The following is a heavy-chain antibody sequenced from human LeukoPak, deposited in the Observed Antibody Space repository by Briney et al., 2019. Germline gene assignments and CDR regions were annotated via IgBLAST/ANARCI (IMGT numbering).Heavy chain of an antibody. Sequence: PSETLSLTCTVSGGSISSYYWSWIRQPPGKGLEWIGRIYTSGSTNYNPSLKSRVTMSVDTSKNQFSLKLSSVTAADTAVYYCARDRGFGEAENNFDYWGQGTLVTVSS. CDR3: ARDRGFGEAENNFDY. V-gene: IGHV4-4*07. D-gene: IGHD3-10*01. J-gene: IGHJ4*02. CDR1: GGSISSYY. CDR2: IYTSGST.